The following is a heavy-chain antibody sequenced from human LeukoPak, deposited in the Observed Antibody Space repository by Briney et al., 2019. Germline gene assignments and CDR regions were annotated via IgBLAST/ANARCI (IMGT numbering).Heavy chain of an antibody. CDR3: AKVNADYSNYNNYFDY. V-gene: IGHV3-23*01. CDR2: ISGSGGST. Sequence: GGSLRLSCAASGFTFSSYAMSWVRQAPGKGLEWVSAISGSGGSTYYADSVKGRFTISRDNSKNTLYLQMNSLRAEDTAVYYCAKVNADYSNYNNYFDYWGQGTLVTVSS. CDR1: GFTFSSYA. D-gene: IGHD4-11*01. J-gene: IGHJ4*02.